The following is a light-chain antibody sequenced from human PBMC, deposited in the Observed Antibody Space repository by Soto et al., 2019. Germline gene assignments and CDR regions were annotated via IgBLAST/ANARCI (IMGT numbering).Light chain of an antibody. CDR2: AAS. Sequence: DIQITQSPSSLSASVGDGVTITCRASQSISSYLNWYQQKPGKAPKLLIYAASSLQSGVPSRFSGSGSGTDFTLTISSLQPEDFATYYCQQSYSTLGTFGQGTKVDIK. CDR1: QSISSY. CDR3: QQSYSTLGT. J-gene: IGKJ1*01. V-gene: IGKV1-39*01.